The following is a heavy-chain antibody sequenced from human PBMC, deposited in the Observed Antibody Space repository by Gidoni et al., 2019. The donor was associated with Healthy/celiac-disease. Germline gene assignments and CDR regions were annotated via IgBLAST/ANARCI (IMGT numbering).Heavy chain of an antibody. D-gene: IGHD2-15*01. J-gene: IGHJ4*02. CDR2: INHSGST. CDR3: ARGRGYCSGGSCYSDY. CDR1: GGSFSGYY. V-gene: IGHV4-34*01. Sequence: QLQLQQWGAGLLKPSETLSLTCAVYGGSFSGYYWSWIRQPPGKGLEWIGEINHSGSTNYNPSLKSRVTISVDTSKNQFSLKLSSVTAADTAVYYCARGRGYCSGGSCYSDYWGQGTLVTVSS.